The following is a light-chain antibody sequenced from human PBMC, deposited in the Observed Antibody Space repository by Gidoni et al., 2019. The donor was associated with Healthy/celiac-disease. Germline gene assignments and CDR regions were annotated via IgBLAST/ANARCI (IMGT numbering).Light chain of an antibody. V-gene: IGKV1-39*01. J-gene: IGKJ3*01. Sequence: DIQMTQSPSSLSASVGDRVTITCRASQSISSYLNWYQQKPGKAPKLLIYSASSLQSGVPSRFSGSGSGTDFTLTISSLQPVDFATYYCQQSYSTPLTFGPXTKVDIK. CDR2: SAS. CDR1: QSISSY. CDR3: QQSYSTPLT.